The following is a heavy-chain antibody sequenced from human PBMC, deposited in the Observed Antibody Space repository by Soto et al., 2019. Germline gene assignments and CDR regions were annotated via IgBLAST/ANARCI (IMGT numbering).Heavy chain of an antibody. J-gene: IGHJ6*02. CDR1: GGTFSSYA. CDR3: ARDRGYYDSSGFPRGMDV. CDR2: ISAYNGNT. Sequence: ASVKVSCKASGGTFSSYAISWVRQAPGQGLEWMGWISAYNGNTNYAQKLQGRVTMTTDTSTSTAYMELRSLRSDDTAVYYCARDRGYYDSSGFPRGMDVWGQGTTVTVSS. V-gene: IGHV1-18*01. D-gene: IGHD3-22*01.